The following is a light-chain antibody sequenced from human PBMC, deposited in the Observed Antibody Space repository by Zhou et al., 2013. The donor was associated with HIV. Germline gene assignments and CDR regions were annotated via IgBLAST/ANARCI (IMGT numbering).Light chain of an antibody. CDR3: QQYNNWPFT. J-gene: IGKJ3*01. Sequence: EIMMTQSPVTLSVSAGERATLSCRASQTIGNNLAWYQHKLGQAPRLLIYGASTRATGIPARFSGSGSGTEFTLTISDMQSEDFAIYYCQQYNNWPFTFGPGTQVDV. CDR1: QTIGNN. CDR2: GAS. V-gene: IGKV3-15*01.